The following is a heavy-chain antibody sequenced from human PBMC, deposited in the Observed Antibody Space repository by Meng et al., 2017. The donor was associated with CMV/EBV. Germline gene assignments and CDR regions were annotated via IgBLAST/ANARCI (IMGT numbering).Heavy chain of an antibody. Sequence: QVRRGEAGAEWKKPGASVKVSCKASGYTFTGYYMHWVRQAPGQGLEWMGWINPNSGGTNYAQKFQGRVTMTRDTSISTAYMELSRLRSDDTAVYYCARAMRGYYYDSSGSDIWGQGTMVTVSS. CDR1: GYTFTGYY. D-gene: IGHD3-22*01. J-gene: IGHJ3*02. V-gene: IGHV1-2*02. CDR3: ARAMRGYYYDSSGSDI. CDR2: INPNSGGT.